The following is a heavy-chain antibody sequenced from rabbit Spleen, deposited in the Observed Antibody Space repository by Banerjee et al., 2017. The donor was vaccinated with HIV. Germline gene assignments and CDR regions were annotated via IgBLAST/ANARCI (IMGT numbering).Heavy chain of an antibody. V-gene: IGHV1S47*01. CDR1: GFDFTNYG. Sequence: QEQLEESGGGLVQPGGSLKLSCKASGFDFTNYGVSWVRQAPGKGLEWIGYIEPIFGNTYYANWVNGRLTISSHNAQNTLYLQLSSLTAADTATYFCARDLVVAIGWNFNLWGPGTLVTVS. CDR2: IEPIFGNT. J-gene: IGHJ4*01. CDR3: ARDLVVAIGWNFNL. D-gene: IGHD3-3*01.